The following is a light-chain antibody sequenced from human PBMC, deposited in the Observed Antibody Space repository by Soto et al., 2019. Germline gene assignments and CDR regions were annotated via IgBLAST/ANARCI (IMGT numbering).Light chain of an antibody. J-gene: IGKJ4*01. CDR2: DAS. CDR3: QQYDNLFALT. Sequence: DIQMTQSPSSLSASVGDSVTITCQASQDITNSLIWYQQKTGKAPKLLIYDASTLETGVPSRFSGSGSGTHFTFTISRLQPEDIATYYCQQYDNLFALTFGGGTKVELK. CDR1: QDITNS. V-gene: IGKV1-33*01.